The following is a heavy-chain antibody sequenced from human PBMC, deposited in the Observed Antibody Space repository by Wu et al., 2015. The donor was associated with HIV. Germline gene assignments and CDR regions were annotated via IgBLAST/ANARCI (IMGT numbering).Heavy chain of an antibody. J-gene: IGHJ3*02. D-gene: IGHD3-16*01. Sequence: QVQLLQSGAEVKKPGASVMVSCKASGYTFTDYYMYWVRQAPGQGLEWMGWMNPNSGNTGYAQKFQGRVTMTRNTSISTAYMELSSLRSEDTAVYYCAGFSKGELQRRIGPSHDAFDIWGQGTMVTVSS. CDR1: GYTFTDYY. CDR2: MNPNSGNT. V-gene: IGHV1-8*02. CDR3: AGFSKGELQRRIGPSHDAFDI.